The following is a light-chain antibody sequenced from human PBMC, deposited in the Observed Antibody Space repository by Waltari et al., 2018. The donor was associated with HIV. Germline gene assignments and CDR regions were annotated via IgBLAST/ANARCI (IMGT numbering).Light chain of an antibody. CDR2: KAT. CDR1: PSISTW. V-gene: IGKV1-5*03. Sequence: DIQMTQSPPTQSASVGDRVTITCRASPSISTWLDWFQQKPGEAPKKLIYKATTLDTGVPSMFSGSGSGTEYSLTISSLLPDDFATYYCQQYDNYPHTFGQGTKLE. CDR3: QQYDNYPHT. J-gene: IGKJ2*01.